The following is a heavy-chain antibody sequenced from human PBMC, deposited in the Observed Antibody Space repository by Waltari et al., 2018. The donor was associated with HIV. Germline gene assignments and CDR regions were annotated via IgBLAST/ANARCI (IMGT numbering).Heavy chain of an antibody. D-gene: IGHD3-22*01. Sequence: QITLKESGPTLVKPTQTLTLTCTFSGFSLSTSGVGVGWIRQPPGKALEWLALIYWDDDKRYSPSLKSRLTITKDTSKNQVVLTMTNMDPVDTATYYCARTYYYDSSGTPNWFDPWGQGTLVTVSS. CDR2: IYWDDDK. J-gene: IGHJ5*02. CDR3: ARTYYYDSSGTPNWFDP. V-gene: IGHV2-5*02. CDR1: GFSLSTSGVG.